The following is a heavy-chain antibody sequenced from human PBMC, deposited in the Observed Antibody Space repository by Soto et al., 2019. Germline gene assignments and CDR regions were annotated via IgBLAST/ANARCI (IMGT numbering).Heavy chain of an antibody. CDR1: GGSISSSSYY. CDR3: ARHRGGLWGGELIYAVDI. Sequence: QLQLQESGPGLVKPSQTLSLTCTVSGGSISSSSYYWGWIRQPPGKGLEWIGSIYYSGSTYYNPSLTSQVPISVKTSKNQFALKLISVTAADTAVYYFARHRGGLWGGELIYAVDIWGQGTMVTVSS. CDR2: IYYSGST. D-gene: IGHD3-10*01. J-gene: IGHJ3*02. V-gene: IGHV4-39*01.